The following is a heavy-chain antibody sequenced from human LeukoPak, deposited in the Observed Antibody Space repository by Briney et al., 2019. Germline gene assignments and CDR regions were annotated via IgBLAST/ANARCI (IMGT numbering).Heavy chain of an antibody. D-gene: IGHD3-10*01. Sequence: GGSLRLSCAASGFTFSSYAMSWVRQAPGKGLEWVSVISGSGGSTHSADSVNGRFTISRDNSKNTLFLQMDSLRAEDTAVYYCATGYASGSYYGTGTAYYSLDVWGQGTTVTVSS. V-gene: IGHV3-23*01. J-gene: IGHJ6*02. CDR2: ISGSGGST. CDR3: ATGYASGSYYGTGTAYYSLDV. CDR1: GFTFSSYA.